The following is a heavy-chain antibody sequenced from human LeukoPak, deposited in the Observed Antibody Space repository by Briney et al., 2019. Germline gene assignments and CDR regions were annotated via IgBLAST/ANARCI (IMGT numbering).Heavy chain of an antibody. D-gene: IGHD1-26*01. CDR1: GFTFSSYG. CDR3: AKSNSGSYYGWFDP. Sequence: PGGPLRLSCAASGFTFSSYGMHWVRQAPGKGLEWVAVLWRDGSNKYYADSVKGRFTISRDNPKNTLYLQMNSLRAEDTAVYYCAKSNSGSYYGWFDPWGQGTLVTVSS. CDR2: LWRDGSNK. J-gene: IGHJ5*02. V-gene: IGHV3-33*06.